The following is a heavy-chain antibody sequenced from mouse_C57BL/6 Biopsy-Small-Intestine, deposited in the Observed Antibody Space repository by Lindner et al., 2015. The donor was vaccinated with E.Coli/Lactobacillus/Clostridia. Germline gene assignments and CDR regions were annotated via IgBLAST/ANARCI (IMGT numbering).Heavy chain of an antibody. CDR1: GYSFTGYY. CDR3: ARSYGSGYYFDY. D-gene: IGHD1-1*01. J-gene: IGHJ2*01. CDR2: INPGSGGS. Sequence: VQLQESGPELVKPGTSVKISCKASGYSFTGYYMNWVKQSPEKSLEWIGVINPGSGGSNYNEYFKDKAILTADKSSSIAYMQLSSLTSEDSAVYFCARSYGSGYYFDYWGQGTTLTVSS. V-gene: IGHV1-42*01.